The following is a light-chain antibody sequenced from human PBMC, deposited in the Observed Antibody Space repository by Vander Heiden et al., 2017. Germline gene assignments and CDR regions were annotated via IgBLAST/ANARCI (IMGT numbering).Light chain of an antibody. CDR3: MQALQTPNT. CDR1: QSLLHSNGYNY. Sequence: DVVMTQSPLSLPVTPGEPASISCRSSQSLLHSNGYNYLDWYLQKPGQSPQLLIYLGSNRASAVPDTFSGSGSGTDFTLKISSVEAEDVGVYYCMQALQTPNTFGQGSKLEIK. V-gene: IGKV2-28*01. J-gene: IGKJ2*01. CDR2: LGS.